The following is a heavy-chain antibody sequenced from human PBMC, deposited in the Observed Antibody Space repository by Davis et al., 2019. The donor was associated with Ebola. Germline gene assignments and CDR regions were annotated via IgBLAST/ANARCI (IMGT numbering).Heavy chain of an antibody. J-gene: IGHJ4*02. V-gene: IGHV1-18*01. CDR1: GYTFTSYG. CDR2: ISTYNGNT. D-gene: IGHD4-17*01. Sequence: AASVKVSCKSSGYTFTSYGISWVRQAPGQGLEWMGWISTYNGNTNYAQKLQGRVTMTTDTSTSTAYMELRSLRSDDTAGYYCARGFKYGDYDYWGQGTLVTVSS. CDR3: ARGFKYGDYDY.